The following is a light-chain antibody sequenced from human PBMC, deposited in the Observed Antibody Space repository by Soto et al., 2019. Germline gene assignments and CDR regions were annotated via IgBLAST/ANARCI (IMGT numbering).Light chain of an antibody. Sequence: QSALAQPASVSGSPGQSITISCTGTSSDIGAYNYVSWYQQHPDQAPKLLIYEVSIRPSGVSNRFSGSKSGDRASLTISGLQADDEAEYICSSYSSSSTLLFGGGTKLTVL. CDR3: SSYSSSSTLL. CDR2: EVS. J-gene: IGLJ2*01. CDR1: SSDIGAYNY. V-gene: IGLV2-14*03.